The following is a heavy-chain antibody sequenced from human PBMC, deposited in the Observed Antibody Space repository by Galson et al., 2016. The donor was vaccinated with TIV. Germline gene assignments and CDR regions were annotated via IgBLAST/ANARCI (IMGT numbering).Heavy chain of an antibody. CDR2: INTNGGGT. CDR3: AREMPYCSGRSCSLFGY. Sequence: SVKVSCKASGYTFTDYYIHWVRQAPGQGLEWMGSINTNGGGTNYAQKFQGRVTMTRDTSVSTAYMELRTLRSDDTALFYCAREMPYCSGRSCSLFGYWGQGTLVTVSS. V-gene: IGHV1-2*02. D-gene: IGHD2-15*01. J-gene: IGHJ4*02. CDR1: GYTFTDYY.